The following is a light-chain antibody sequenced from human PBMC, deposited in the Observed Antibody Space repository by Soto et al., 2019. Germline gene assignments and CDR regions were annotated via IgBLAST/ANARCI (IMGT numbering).Light chain of an antibody. J-gene: IGKJ2*01. CDR2: DAS. CDR1: QSISYN. Sequence: EIVLTQSPATLSLSPGERATLSCRASQSISYNLAWYQQKSGQAPRLLIYDASNRATGVPARFSGSGSGTDFTLTISSLDPEDFAVYYCQQRGDWPLYTFGQGSRLEIK. V-gene: IGKV3-11*01. CDR3: QQRGDWPLYT.